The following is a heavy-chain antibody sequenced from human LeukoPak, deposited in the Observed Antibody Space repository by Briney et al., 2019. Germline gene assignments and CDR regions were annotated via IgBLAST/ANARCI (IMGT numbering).Heavy chain of an antibody. CDR2: ISYDGSNK. J-gene: IGHJ5*02. V-gene: IGHV3-30*04. CDR1: GFTFSSYA. CDR3: ARVNYGDSP. Sequence: GGSLRLSCAASGFTFSSYAMSWVRQAPGKGLEWVAVISYDGSNKYYADSVKGRFTISRDNSKNTLYLQMNSLRAEDTAVYYCARVNYGDSPWGQGTLVTVSS. D-gene: IGHD4-17*01.